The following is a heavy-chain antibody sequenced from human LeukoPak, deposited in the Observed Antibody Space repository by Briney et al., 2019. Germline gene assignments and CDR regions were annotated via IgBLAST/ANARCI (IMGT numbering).Heavy chain of an antibody. CDR3: VKDQGYYDFWSGYEYFHH. Sequence: GGPLRLSCSASGFTFSSYGLHWVRQAPGKGLQYGSGISSNGGSTDYADSVKGRFTISRDNSKNTLYLQMSSLRAEDTDVYYCVKDQGYYDFWSGYEYFHHWGQGTLVTVSS. V-gene: IGHV3-64D*08. CDR2: ISSNGGST. CDR1: GFTFSSYG. J-gene: IGHJ1*01. D-gene: IGHD3-3*01.